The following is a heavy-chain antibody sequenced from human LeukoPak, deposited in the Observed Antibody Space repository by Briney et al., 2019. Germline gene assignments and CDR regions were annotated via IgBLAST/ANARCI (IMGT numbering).Heavy chain of an antibody. J-gene: IGHJ6*02. CDR1: GFTFSSYA. V-gene: IGHV3-23*01. CDR3: ARGGYSYWACMDV. Sequence: GGSLRLSCAASGFTFSSYAMSWVRQAPGKGLEWVSGISGSSGNTYYADSVKGRFTISRDNSKNTLYLQMNSLRAEDTAVYYCARGGYSYWACMDVWGQGTTVTVSS. D-gene: IGHD5-18*01. CDR2: ISGSSGNT.